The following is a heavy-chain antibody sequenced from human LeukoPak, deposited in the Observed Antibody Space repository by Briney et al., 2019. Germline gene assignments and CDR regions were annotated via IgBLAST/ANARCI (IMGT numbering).Heavy chain of an antibody. CDR3: AGGPSGYHNT. CDR1: EFSVGSNY. D-gene: IGHD5-12*01. CDR2: IYSGGST. Sequence: GGSLRLSCAASEFSVGSNYMTWVRQAPGKGLEWVSLIYSGGSTYYADSVKGRFTISRENSKNTLYLQMNSLRAEDTAVYYCAGGPSGYHNTGGQGTLVTVSS. J-gene: IGHJ4*02. V-gene: IGHV3-66*01.